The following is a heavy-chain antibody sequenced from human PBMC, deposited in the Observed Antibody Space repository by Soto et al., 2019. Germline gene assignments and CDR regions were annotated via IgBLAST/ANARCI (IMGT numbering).Heavy chain of an antibody. Sequence: QAKVVQSGAEVKKPGASVKISCKASGYIFTNYYMHWVRQAPGQGLEWMGIINGGDSTTKYAQRFQGRVTMTRDTSTSTVYMDLSGLTSDDTAVYYCVRVGYNYGNWFDPWGQGTLITVSS. V-gene: IGHV1-46*01. D-gene: IGHD5-18*01. CDR1: GYIFTNYY. CDR2: INGGDSTT. CDR3: VRVGYNYGNWFDP. J-gene: IGHJ5*02.